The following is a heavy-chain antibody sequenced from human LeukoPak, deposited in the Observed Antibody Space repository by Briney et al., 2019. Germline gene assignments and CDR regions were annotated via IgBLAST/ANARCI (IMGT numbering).Heavy chain of an antibody. D-gene: IGHD1-26*01. CDR3: ARVGATGGEFDY. CDR1: GGSISSHY. V-gene: IGHV4-59*11. Sequence: SETLSLTCTVSGGSISSHYWSGIRQPPGKGLEWIGYIYYSGSTNYNPSLKSRVTISVDTSKNQFSLKLSSVTAADTAVYYCARVGATGGEFDYWGQGTLVTVSS. CDR2: IYYSGST. J-gene: IGHJ4*02.